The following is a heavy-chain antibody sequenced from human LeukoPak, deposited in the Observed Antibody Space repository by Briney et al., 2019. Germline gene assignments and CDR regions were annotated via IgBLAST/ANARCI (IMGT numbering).Heavy chain of an antibody. CDR3: ARTRYCSGGSCYSVS. Sequence: GASVKVSCKASGYTFTSYDINWVRQATGQGLEWMGWMNPNSGNTGYAQRFQGRVTITADKSTSTAYMELSSLRSEDTAVYYCARTRYCSGGSCYSVSWGQGTLVTVSS. J-gene: IGHJ5*02. D-gene: IGHD2-15*01. V-gene: IGHV1-8*01. CDR1: GYTFTSYD. CDR2: MNPNSGNT.